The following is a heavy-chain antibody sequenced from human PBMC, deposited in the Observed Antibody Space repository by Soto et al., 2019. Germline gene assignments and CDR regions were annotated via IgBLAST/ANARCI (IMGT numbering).Heavy chain of an antibody. CDR3: AGDGDLVTARH. CDR1: GGTFSTYS. J-gene: IGHJ4*02. CDR2: IIPIFGAA. V-gene: IGHV1-69*01. Sequence: QVQVVQSGAEVKQPGSSVKVSCKVSGGTFSTYSISWGRQATGQGLEWVGGIIPIFGAAKRAQKFQGGATITADDSTTTVYLEWRGLRSDDTAGYFCAGDGDLVTARHWGQATLVTVPS. D-gene: IGHD7-27*01.